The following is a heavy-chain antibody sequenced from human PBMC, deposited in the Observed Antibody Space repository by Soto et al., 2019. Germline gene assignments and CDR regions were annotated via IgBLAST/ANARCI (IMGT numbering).Heavy chain of an antibody. V-gene: IGHV3-30-3*01. Sequence: EHLVESGGGVVQPGKSLRLTCAGSGFTFSLFAMHWVRQAPGKGLEWVTVISYDGSNIYYKDSVTGRFTISRDNSRNTVSLQMNNLRPEDTAVYYCAAHLYCGNDCYQAAYDTWGRGTLVTVSA. D-gene: IGHD2-21*02. CDR3: AAHLYCGNDCYQAAYDT. CDR1: GFTFSLFA. CDR2: ISYDGSNI. J-gene: IGHJ3*02.